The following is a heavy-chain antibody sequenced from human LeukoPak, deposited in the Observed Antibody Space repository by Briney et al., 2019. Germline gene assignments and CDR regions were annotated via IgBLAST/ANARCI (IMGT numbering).Heavy chain of an antibody. D-gene: IGHD2-15*01. V-gene: IGHV3-23*01. CDR1: GFTFSSYA. CDR2: ISGSGGST. Sequence: GGSLRLSCAASGFTFSSYAMSWVRQAPGKGLEWVSAISGSGGSTYYADSVKGRFTISRDNSKNTLYLQMNSLRAEDTAVYYCARYLTYYYYYGMDVWGQGTTVTVSS. J-gene: IGHJ6*02. CDR3: ARYLTYYYYYGMDV.